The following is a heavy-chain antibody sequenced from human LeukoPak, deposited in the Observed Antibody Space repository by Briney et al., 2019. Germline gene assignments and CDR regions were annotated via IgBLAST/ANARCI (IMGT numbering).Heavy chain of an antibody. J-gene: IGHJ4*02. CDR2: IFYSGIT. D-gene: IGHD1-7*01. CDR1: GGSISSSSYF. CDR3: ARTNPWELKYYFDY. Sequence: PSETLSLTCTVSGGSISSSSYFWSWVRQPPGKGLDWVGYIFYSGITNYNPSLKSRVTISVDTSKNQFSLKLSSVTAADTAVYYCARTNPWELKYYFDYWGQGTLVTVSS. V-gene: IGHV4-61*01.